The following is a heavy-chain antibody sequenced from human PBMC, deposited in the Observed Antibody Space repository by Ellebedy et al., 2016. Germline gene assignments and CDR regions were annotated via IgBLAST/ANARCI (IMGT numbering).Heavy chain of an antibody. J-gene: IGHJ4*02. CDR3: AHRQVVTIFGVAKYWASES. CDR2: IYWDDDK. Sequence: SGPTLVXPTQTLTLTCTFSGFSLSTSGVGVGWIRQPPGKALEWLALIYWDDDKRYSPSLKSRLTITKDTSKNQVVLTMTNMDPVDTATYYCAHRQVVTIFGVAKYWASESWGQGTLVTVSS. D-gene: IGHD3-3*01. V-gene: IGHV2-5*02. CDR1: GFSLSTSGVG.